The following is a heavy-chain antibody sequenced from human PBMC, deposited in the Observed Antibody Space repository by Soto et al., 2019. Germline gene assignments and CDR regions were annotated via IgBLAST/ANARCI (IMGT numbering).Heavy chain of an antibody. Sequence: SVKVSCKASGGTFSSYTISWVRQAPGQGLEWTGRIIPILSIANYAQKFQSRVTITADKSTSTAYMELSSLRSEDTAVYYCARESYSSSREDYYYYYYMDVWGKGTTVTVSS. CDR3: ARESYSSSREDYYYYYYMDV. V-gene: IGHV1-69*04. CDR1: GGTFSSYT. CDR2: IIPILSIA. J-gene: IGHJ6*03. D-gene: IGHD6-13*01.